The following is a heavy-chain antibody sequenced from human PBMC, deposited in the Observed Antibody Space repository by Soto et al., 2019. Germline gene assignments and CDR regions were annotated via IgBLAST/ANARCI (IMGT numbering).Heavy chain of an antibody. D-gene: IGHD3-10*01. V-gene: IGHV4-59*01. CDR1: GGSINTYY. CDR3: AGGHYYFGLDV. J-gene: IGHJ6*02. Sequence: QVQLQESGPGLVKPSETLSLTCTASGGSINTYYWNWIRQSPGKGLEWIGYIYYTGSTKYHPSLESRVTESVDTSNKQFSLRLNSVTPADTAVYYCAGGHYYFGLDVWGQGTTVTVSS. CDR2: IYYTGST.